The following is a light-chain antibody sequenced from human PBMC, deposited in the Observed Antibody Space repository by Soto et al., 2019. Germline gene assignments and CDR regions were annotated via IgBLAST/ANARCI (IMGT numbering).Light chain of an antibody. J-gene: IGKJ4*01. CDR2: DAS. Sequence: ILFTQSPGTLSLSPGERATLSCRASQSVSYYLAWYQQKPGQATRLLMYDASSRATGVQDRFSGSGSGTDFTLTSSRLEPEDFAVYDCQHCQPYGDSHPLTFGGGTKVDI. CDR3: QHCQPYGDSHPLT. CDR1: QSVSYY. V-gene: IGKV3-20*01.